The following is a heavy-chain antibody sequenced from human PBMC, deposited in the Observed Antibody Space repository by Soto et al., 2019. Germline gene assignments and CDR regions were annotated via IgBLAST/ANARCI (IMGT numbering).Heavy chain of an antibody. D-gene: IGHD6-19*01. CDR3: AKDQLAVADLGVPFDY. Sequence: GGSLRLSCAASGFTFSSYAMSWVRQAPGKGLEWVSAISGRGGSTYYADSVKGRFTISRDNSKNTLYQQMNSLRAEDTAVYYCAKDQLAVADLGVPFDYWGQGTLVTVSS. J-gene: IGHJ4*02. CDR2: ISGRGGST. V-gene: IGHV3-23*01. CDR1: GFTFSSYA.